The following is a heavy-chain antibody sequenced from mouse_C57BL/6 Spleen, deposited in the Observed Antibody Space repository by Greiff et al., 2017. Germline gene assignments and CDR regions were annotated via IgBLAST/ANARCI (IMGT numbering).Heavy chain of an antibody. D-gene: IGHD1-1*01. CDR3: ARNYYGRSGYFDV. CDR2: IWCGGST. V-gene: IGHV2-2*01. J-gene: IGHJ1*03. Sequence: VQLQQSGPGLAQPSQSLSITCTVSGFSLTSYGLHWVRPSPGKGLEWLGVIWCGGSTDYNAAFISRLSITKDNSKSQDFFKMQSMHADDTAIDYCARNYYGRSGYFDVWGTGTTVTVSS. CDR1: GFSLTSYG.